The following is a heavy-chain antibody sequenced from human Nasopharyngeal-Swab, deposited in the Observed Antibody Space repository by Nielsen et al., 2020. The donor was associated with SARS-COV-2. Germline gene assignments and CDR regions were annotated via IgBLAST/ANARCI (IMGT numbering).Heavy chain of an antibody. V-gene: IGHV4-39*07. J-gene: IGHJ4*02. CDR3: ARRSSGRHPHYFDY. Sequence: GSLRLSCTVSGGPISSSSYYWGWIRQPPGKGLEWIGSIYYSGSTYYNPSLKSRVTISVDTSKNQFSLKLSSVTAADTAVYYCARRSSGRHPHYFDYWGQGTLVTVSS. CDR1: GGPISSSSYY. CDR2: IYYSGST. D-gene: IGHD6-19*01.